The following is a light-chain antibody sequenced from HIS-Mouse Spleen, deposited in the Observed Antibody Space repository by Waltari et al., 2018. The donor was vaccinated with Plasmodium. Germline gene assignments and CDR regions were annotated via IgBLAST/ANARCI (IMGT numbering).Light chain of an antibody. J-gene: IGKJ1*01. V-gene: IGKV4-1*01. CDR3: QQYYSTPWT. CDR2: WES. Sequence: DIVMTQSPASLAVSLGERASINCRSSQSVLYSSNNKNYLAWYQQKPGKPPKLLIYWESTRESGVPDRFSGSGSGTDFTLTISSLQAEDVAVYYCQQYYSTPWTFGQGTKVEIK. CDR1: QSVLYSSNNKNY.